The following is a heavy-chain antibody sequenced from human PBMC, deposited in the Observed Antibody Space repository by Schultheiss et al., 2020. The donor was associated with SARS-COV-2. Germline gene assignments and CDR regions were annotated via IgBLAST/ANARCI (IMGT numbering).Heavy chain of an antibody. CDR3: ARGKMPTTFLLDY. CDR2: ITASGGT. D-gene: IGHD5-24*01. Sequence: SETLSLTCAVYGGSFSGHYWNWIRQPPGKGLEWIGEITASGGTDYNPSHKSRVTMSLDTSTNHFSLKLNSVTAADTAVYYCARGKMPTTFLLDYWGQGTLVTVSS. CDR1: GGSFSGHY. V-gene: IGHV4-34*01. J-gene: IGHJ4*02.